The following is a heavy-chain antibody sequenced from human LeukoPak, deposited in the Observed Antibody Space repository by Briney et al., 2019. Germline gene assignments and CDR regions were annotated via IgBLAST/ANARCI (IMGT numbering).Heavy chain of an antibody. V-gene: IGHV1-2*02. CDR3: VRDPQKFDY. CDR2: INPNGDGT. CDR1: GFTFTDYF. Sequence: GASVKVSCKASGFTFTDYFMHWVRQAPGQGLEWMGWINPNGDGTNYAQKFQGRVTMTRDTSISTAYMELSRLRSDDTAVYYCVRDPQKFDYWGQGTLVTVSS. J-gene: IGHJ4*02.